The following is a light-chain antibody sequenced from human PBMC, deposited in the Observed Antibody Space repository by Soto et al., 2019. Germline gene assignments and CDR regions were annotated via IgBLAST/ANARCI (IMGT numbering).Light chain of an antibody. CDR3: CSYAVTDVL. CDR2: DVN. Sequence: QPVLTQPRSVSGSPGQSVTISCTGTSSDFGGYNYVSWYQQHPGKAPKLMIYDVNKRPSGVPDRFSGSKSGNTASLTISGLQAEDEADYYCCSYAVTDVLFGGGTKLTVL. J-gene: IGLJ2*01. CDR1: SSDFGGYNY. V-gene: IGLV2-11*01.